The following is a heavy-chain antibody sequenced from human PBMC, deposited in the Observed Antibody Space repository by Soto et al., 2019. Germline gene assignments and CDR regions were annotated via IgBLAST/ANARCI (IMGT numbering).Heavy chain of an antibody. J-gene: IGHJ4*01. V-gene: IGHV3-48*02. CDR3: ARRSVDTAMAFGY. CDR1: VFTFSSYS. Sequence: LRLSCGASVFTFSSYSMTWVRQAPGKGLEWVSYISSSSSILYYADSVKGRFTVSRDNAKNSLYLEMNSLRDEDTAVYYCARRSVDTAMAFGYSGHGTRVTVSS. D-gene: IGHD5-18*01. CDR2: ISSSSSIL.